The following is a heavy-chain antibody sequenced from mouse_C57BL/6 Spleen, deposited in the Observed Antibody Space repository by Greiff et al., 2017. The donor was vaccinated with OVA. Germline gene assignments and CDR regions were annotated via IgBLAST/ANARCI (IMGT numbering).Heavy chain of an antibody. CDR1: GFTFSDYG. CDR2: ISSGSSTI. J-gene: IGHJ3*01. V-gene: IGHV5-17*01. D-gene: IGHD1-1*01. Sequence: EVKLMESGGGLVKPGGALKLSCAASGFTFSDYGMHWGRQAPEKGVEWVAYISSGSSTIYYADTVKGRFTISRDNAKNTLFLQMTSLRSEDTAMYYCAIDYGSSYSFAYWGQGTLVTVSA. CDR3: AIDYGSSYSFAY.